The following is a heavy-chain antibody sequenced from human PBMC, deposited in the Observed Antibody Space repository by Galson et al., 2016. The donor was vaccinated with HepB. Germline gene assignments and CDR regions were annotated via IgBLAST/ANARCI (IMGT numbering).Heavy chain of an antibody. CDR1: GFTFSNYY. Sequence: SLRLSCAASGFTFSNYYMHWVRHSPGEGLMWVSQIKGDGGDIAYANSVRGRLTISRDTAKNTLYLQMNSLSAEDTGVYYCARDPEWDLTLDVSGRGTTVTVTS. D-gene: IGHD1-26*01. CDR3: ARDPEWDLTLDV. CDR2: IKGDGGDI. V-gene: IGHV3-74*03. J-gene: IGHJ6*04.